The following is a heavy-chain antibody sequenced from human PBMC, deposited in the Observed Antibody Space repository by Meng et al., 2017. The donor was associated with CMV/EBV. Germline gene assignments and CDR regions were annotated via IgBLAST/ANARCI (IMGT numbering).Heavy chain of an antibody. V-gene: IGHV4-4*07. CDR2: IYSTGGT. J-gene: IGHJ4*02. CDR1: GGFFSGFF. CDR3: ARERGDDSGYNFDS. D-gene: IGHD3-22*01. Sequence: QVPLPESGPGLVKPSETLSLTGSVSGGFFSGFFWTWIRQPAGKGLEWIGRIYSTGGTNYNPSFESRVTISLYGSNNQFSLKLNSVTAADTAIYYCARERGDDSGYNFDSWGQGTLVTVSS.